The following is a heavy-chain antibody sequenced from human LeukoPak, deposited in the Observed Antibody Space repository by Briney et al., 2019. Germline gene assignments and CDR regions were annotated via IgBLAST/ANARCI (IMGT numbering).Heavy chain of an antibody. CDR1: GFPFSTYW. D-gene: IGHD3-10*01. CDR3: ARVGGWGNYYGSGSYYLDY. J-gene: IGHJ4*02. V-gene: IGHV3-7*01. Sequence: PGGSLRLSCAASGFPFSTYWMSWVRQAPGKGLEWVANINQDGTEKYYVDSVKGRFTISRDNAKNSLYLQMNSLRAEDTAVYYCARVGGWGNYYGSGSYYLDYWGQGTLVTVSS. CDR2: INQDGTEK.